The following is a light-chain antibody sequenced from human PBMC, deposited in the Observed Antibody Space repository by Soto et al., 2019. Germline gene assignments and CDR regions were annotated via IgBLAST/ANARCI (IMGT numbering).Light chain of an antibody. V-gene: IGKV4-1*01. CDR1: QSVLYSSNNKNY. J-gene: IGKJ2*01. Sequence: DIVMTQSPDSLAVSLGVRATINCESSQSVLYSSNNKNYLAWYQQKPGQPPKLLIYWASTRESGVPDRFSGSGSGTDFTLTISSLQAEDVAVYYCQQYYSTLYTFGQGTKLEIK. CDR2: WAS. CDR3: QQYYSTLYT.